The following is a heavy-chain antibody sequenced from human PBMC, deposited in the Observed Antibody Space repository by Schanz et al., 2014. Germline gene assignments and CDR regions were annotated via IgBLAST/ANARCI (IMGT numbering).Heavy chain of an antibody. D-gene: IGHD1-26*01. J-gene: IGHJ4*02. CDR2: IKQDGIEK. CDR1: GFTFSRYW. CDR3: TRDRAYHSFDY. Sequence: EVQLVESGGGLVQPGGSLRLCCVASGFTFSRYWMTWVRQAPGKGLEWVANIKQDGIEKYYVDSVKGRFTISRDNARNSLYLQMTSLRAEDTALYYCTRDRAYHSFDYWGQGTLVTVSS. V-gene: IGHV3-7*01.